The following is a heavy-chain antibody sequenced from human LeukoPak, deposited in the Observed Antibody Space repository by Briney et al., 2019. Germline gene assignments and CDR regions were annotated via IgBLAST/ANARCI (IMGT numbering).Heavy chain of an antibody. CDR2: IKQDGSEK. J-gene: IGHJ4*02. Sequence: GGSLRLSWAASGFTFSSYWMTWVRQAPGKGLEWVAKIKQDGSEKYYVDSVKGRFTISRDNAKNSLYLQMNSLGAEDTAVYYRARRWTSSRWDHLEYWGRGTLVTVSS. D-gene: IGHD6-13*01. V-gene: IGHV3-7*05. CDR3: ARRWTSSRWDHLEY. CDR1: GFTFSSYW.